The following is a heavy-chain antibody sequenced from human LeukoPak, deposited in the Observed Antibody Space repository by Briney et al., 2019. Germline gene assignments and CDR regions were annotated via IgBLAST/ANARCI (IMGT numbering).Heavy chain of an antibody. CDR3: ARPRDDYGDYWIDY. CDR1: GGSISSSSYY. D-gene: IGHD4-17*01. CDR2: IYYSGST. Sequence: PSETLSLTCTVSGGSISSSSYYWGWIRQPPGKGLEWIGSIYYSGSTYYNPSLKSRATISVDTSKNQFSLKLSSVTAADTAVYYCARPRDDYGDYWIDYWGQGTLVTVSS. V-gene: IGHV4-39*01. J-gene: IGHJ4*02.